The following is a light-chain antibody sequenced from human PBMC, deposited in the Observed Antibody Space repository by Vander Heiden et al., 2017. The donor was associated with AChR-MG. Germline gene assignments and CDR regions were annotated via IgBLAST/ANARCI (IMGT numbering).Light chain of an antibody. V-gene: IGKV1-12*01. Sequence: IQITQSPSSVSASVGDRVTITCRASKGISSWLAWYQQKPGKAPKLLIYDASSLQSGVTSRCSGSGCGTDFTLTISSRQPEDVATYYCQQANSFPPFTFGHGTKVDIK. CDR1: KGISSW. CDR2: DAS. J-gene: IGKJ3*01. CDR3: QQANSFPPFT.